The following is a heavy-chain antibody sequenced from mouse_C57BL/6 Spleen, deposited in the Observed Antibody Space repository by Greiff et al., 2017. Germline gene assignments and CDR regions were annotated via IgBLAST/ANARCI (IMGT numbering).Heavy chain of an antibody. CDR3: ARGSGGAWYFDV. J-gene: IGHJ1*03. CDR1: GFTFSDYG. Sequence: EVKLVESGGGLVKPGGSLKLSCAASGFTFSDYGMHWVRQAPEKGLEWVAYISSGSSTIYYADTVKGRFTISRDNAKNTLFLQMTSLRSEDTAMYYCARGSGGAWYFDVGGTGTTVTVSS. D-gene: IGHD1-1*01. CDR2: ISSGSSTI. V-gene: IGHV5-17*01.